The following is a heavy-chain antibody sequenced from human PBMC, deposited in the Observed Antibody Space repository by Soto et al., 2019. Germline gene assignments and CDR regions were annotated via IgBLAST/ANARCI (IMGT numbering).Heavy chain of an antibody. D-gene: IGHD3-10*01. CDR2: IIPIFGTA. V-gene: IGHV1-69*13. Sequence: GASVKVSCKASGGTFSSYAISWVRQAPGQGLEWMGGIIPIFGTANYAQKFQGRVTITADESTSTAYMELSSLRSEDTAVYYCARALGRAGNAFDIWGQGTMVTVSS. CDR1: GGTFSSYA. J-gene: IGHJ3*02. CDR3: ARALGRAGNAFDI.